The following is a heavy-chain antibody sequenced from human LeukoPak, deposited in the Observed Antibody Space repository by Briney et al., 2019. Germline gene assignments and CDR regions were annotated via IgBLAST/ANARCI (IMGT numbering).Heavy chain of an antibody. J-gene: IGHJ4*02. Sequence: GSLRLSCAASGLTFSSYGLYWVRQAGKGLEWVSAIADSGDWTYYADSVEGRFTISGDNSKNTLYLQMSSLRAEDTAVYFCASRDPCRGDNCFALAYWGQGTLVTVSS. V-gene: IGHV3-23*01. CDR2: IADSGDWT. CDR3: ASRDPCRGDNCFALAY. CDR1: GLTFSSYG. D-gene: IGHD2-21*02.